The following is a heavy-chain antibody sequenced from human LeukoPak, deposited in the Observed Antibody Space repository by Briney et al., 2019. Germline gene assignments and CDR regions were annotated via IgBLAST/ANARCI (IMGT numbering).Heavy chain of an antibody. D-gene: IGHD6-19*01. CDR1: GFALRSYT. Sequence: GGSLRLSCAASGFALRSYTVTWVRQAPGKGLEWVSPISSTSAYIYYAESVKGRFSISRDNVDNVVHLQMSSLTNEDTAVYYCARVAVAGPTGWFDSWGQGTLVTVSS. V-gene: IGHV3-21*01. J-gene: IGHJ5*01. CDR3: ARVAVAGPTGWFDS. CDR2: ISSTSAYI.